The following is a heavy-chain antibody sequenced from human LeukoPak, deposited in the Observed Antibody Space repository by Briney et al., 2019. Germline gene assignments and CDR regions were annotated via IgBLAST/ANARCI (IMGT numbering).Heavy chain of an antibody. CDR2: INPSGGST. D-gene: IGHD4-17*01. CDR3: ASSRRVTVTYDY. J-gene: IGHJ4*02. CDR1: GYTFTSYY. Sequence: GASVKVSCKASGYTFTSYYMHWVRQAPGQGLEWMGIINPSGGSTSYAQKFQGRVTMTRDMSTSTVYMELSSLRSEDTAVYYCASSRRVTVTYDYWGQGTLVTVSS. V-gene: IGHV1-46*01.